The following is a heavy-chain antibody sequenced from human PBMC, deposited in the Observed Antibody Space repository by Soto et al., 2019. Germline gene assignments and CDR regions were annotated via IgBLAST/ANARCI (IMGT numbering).Heavy chain of an antibody. CDR2: VYSGGAT. V-gene: IGHV3-53*02. CDR3: ARVPGRL. Sequence: QLVETGGGGIQPGTSLTLSCAASGFSVSRNYMTWVRQAPGKGLEWVSFVYSGGATFYADSVKGRFILSRDDYQNTMYLQMNNLRAEDTAVYYCARVPGRLWGRGTLVTVAS. D-gene: IGHD3-10*01. CDR1: GFSVSRNY. J-gene: IGHJ4*02.